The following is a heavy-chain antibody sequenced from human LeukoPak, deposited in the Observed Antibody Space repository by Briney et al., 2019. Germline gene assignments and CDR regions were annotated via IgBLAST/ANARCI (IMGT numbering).Heavy chain of an antibody. CDR3: AKDDCRGWYGVVDY. CDR2: ISYDGINK. CDR1: GYTFCSYG. D-gene: IGHD6-19*01. Sequence: GGSLRLSCAASGYTFCSYGLRWVREAPGEGLGWVALISYDGINKYYADSVKGRFTISRDNSKNTLYLQMNSLRAEDTAVYYCAKDDCRGWYGVVDYWGQGTPVTVSS. V-gene: IGHV3-30*18. J-gene: IGHJ4*02.